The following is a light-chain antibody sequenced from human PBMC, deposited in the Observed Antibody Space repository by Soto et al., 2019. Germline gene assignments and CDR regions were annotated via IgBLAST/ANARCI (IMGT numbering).Light chain of an antibody. CDR3: CSYVGSSIVV. Sequence: QSALTQPASVSGSPGQSITISCTGTSSDVGLYNLVSWYQQLPGKAPKLIIYEVNERPSGISDRFSGSKSGNTASLTISGLQDEDEADYYCCSYVGSSIVVFGGGTKLTVL. V-gene: IGLV2-23*02. CDR2: EVN. CDR1: SSDVGLYNL. J-gene: IGLJ2*01.